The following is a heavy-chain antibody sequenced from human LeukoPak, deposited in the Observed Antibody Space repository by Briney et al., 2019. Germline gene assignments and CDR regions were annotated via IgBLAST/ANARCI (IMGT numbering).Heavy chain of an antibody. V-gene: IGHV4-4*07. CDR3: ARADYGRPPDY. CDR2: IYTSGIA. J-gene: IGHJ4*02. CDR1: GGSISSYF. Sequence: SETLSLTCTVSGGSISSYFWTWIRQPAGKGLEWIGRIYTSGIANYNPSLKSRVTMSIDTSKNQFSLKLSSVTAADTAVYYCARADYGRPPDYWGQGTPVTVSS. D-gene: IGHD4-17*01.